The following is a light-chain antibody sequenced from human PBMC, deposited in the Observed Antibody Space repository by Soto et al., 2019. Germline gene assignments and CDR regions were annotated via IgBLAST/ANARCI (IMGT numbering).Light chain of an antibody. CDR3: QQFNDWPLT. J-gene: IGKJ4*01. CDR1: QSVFRD. CDR2: RAS. V-gene: IGKV3-15*01. Sequence: DIERTQSPATLSVSPGARATLSCRASQSVFRDLAWYQQKPGQAPRLLIYRASTRATAIPARFSGSGSGTEFTLNISSLQSEDSAVYYCQQFNDWPLTFGGGSKVEIK.